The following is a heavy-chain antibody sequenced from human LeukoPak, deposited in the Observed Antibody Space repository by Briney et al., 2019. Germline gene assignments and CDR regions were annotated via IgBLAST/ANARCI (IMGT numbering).Heavy chain of an antibody. CDR3: AKSFTITMVRGVIGDFDY. CDR2: ISGSGGST. Sequence: GGSLRLSCAASGFTFSSYAMSWVRQAPGKGLEWVSAISGSGGSTYYADSVKGRFTISRDNSKNTLYLQMNSLRAEGTAVYYCAKSFTITMVRGVIGDFDYWGQGTLVTVSS. D-gene: IGHD3-10*01. CDR1: GFTFSSYA. V-gene: IGHV3-23*01. J-gene: IGHJ4*02.